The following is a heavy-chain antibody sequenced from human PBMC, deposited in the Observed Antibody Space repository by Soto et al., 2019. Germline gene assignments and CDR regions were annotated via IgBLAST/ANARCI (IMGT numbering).Heavy chain of an antibody. J-gene: IGHJ4*02. CDR3: TRGLGGGWYHFDH. D-gene: IGHD6-19*01. V-gene: IGHV1-69*13. Sequence: ASVKVSCKASGGTFSSYAISWVRQAPGQGLEWMGEIIPIFGTANYAQKFQGRVTITADESTSTAYMELRSLISDDTAVYYCTRGLGGGWYHFDHWGQGTLVTVSS. CDR2: IIPIFGTA. CDR1: GGTFSSYA.